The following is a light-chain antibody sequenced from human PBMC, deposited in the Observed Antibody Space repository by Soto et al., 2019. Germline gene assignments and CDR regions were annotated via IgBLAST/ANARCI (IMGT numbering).Light chain of an antibody. CDR1: SSDIGGYNY. J-gene: IGLJ1*01. Sequence: QSALTQPASVSGSPGQSITISCAGTSSDIGGYNYVSWYQQPPGKAPKVIISEVSNRPSGVSNRFSGSKSGNTASLTISGLQAEDEADYYCSSFRSTNTFFVFGTGTKLTVL. V-gene: IGLV2-14*01. CDR3: SSFRSTNTFFV. CDR2: EVS.